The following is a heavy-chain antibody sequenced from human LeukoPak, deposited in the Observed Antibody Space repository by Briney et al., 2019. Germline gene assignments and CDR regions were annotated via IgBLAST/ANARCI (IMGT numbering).Heavy chain of an antibody. J-gene: IGHJ4*02. CDR2: ISGHGGNT. CDR1: GFTFDDFA. D-gene: IGHD5-12*01. V-gene: IGHV3-43*02. Sequence: GGSLRLSCAASGFTFDDFAMHWVHQAPGKGLEWVSLISGHGGNTYYADSVKGRFTTSRDNSKNSLYLQLSSLRTEDSALYYCAKPYSGYYLCADWGQGTLVTVSS. CDR3: AKPYSGYYLCAD.